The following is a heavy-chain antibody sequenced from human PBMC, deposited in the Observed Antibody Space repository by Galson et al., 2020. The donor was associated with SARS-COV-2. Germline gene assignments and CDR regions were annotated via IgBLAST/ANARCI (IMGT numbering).Heavy chain of an antibody. D-gene: IGHD3-22*01. CDR3: ARGLYYYDSSGSARLDAFDI. CDR2: IYYSGST. V-gene: IGHV4-61*01. CDR1: GGSVSSGSYY. Sequence: SETLSLTCTVSGGSVSSGSYYWSWIRPPPGKGLEWIGYIYYSGSTNYNPSLKSRVTISVDTSKNQFSLKLSSVTAADTAVYYCARGLYYYDSSGSARLDAFDIWGQGTMVTVSS. J-gene: IGHJ3*02.